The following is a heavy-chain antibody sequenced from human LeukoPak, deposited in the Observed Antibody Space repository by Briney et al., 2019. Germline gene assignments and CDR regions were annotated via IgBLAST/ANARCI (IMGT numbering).Heavy chain of an antibody. J-gene: IGHJ4*02. CDR1: GFTVSSNY. CDR2: IYSGGST. D-gene: IGHD3-3*01. CDR3: ARDFLGARYYDFWSGSLYY. V-gene: IGHV3-66*02. Sequence: AGGSLRLSCAASGFTVSSNYMSWVRQAPGKGLEWVSVIYSGGSTYYADSVKGRFTISRDNSKNTLYLQMNSLRAEGTAVYYCARDFLGARYYDFWSGSLYYWGQGTLVTVSS.